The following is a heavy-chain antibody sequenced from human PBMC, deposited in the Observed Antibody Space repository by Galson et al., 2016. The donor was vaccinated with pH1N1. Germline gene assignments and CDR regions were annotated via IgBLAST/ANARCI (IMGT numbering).Heavy chain of an antibody. Sequence: SVKVSCKASGYNLNVYYMHWVRQAPGQGLQWMGWIDPNSGNTYYAQKFQGRVTMTTDMSSSTAYMELSRLTSDDTALYYCARILRTLGFDYWGQGTLVTVSS. J-gene: IGHJ4*02. CDR3: ARILRTLGFDY. CDR2: IDPNSGNT. CDR1: GYNLNVYY. V-gene: IGHV1-2*02. D-gene: IGHD3-9*01.